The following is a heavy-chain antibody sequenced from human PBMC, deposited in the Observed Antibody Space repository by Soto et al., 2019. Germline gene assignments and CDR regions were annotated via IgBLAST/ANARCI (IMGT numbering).Heavy chain of an antibody. D-gene: IGHD1-7*01. V-gene: IGHV1-69*13. CDR3: ARNWNLASGFDP. CDR1: GGTFSSYA. Sequence: SVKVSCKASGGTFSSYAISWVRQAPGQGLEWMGGIIPIFGTANYAQKFQGRVTITADESTSTAYMELSSLRSEDTAVYYCARNWNLASGFDPWGQGTLVTVSS. CDR2: IIPIFGTA. J-gene: IGHJ5*02.